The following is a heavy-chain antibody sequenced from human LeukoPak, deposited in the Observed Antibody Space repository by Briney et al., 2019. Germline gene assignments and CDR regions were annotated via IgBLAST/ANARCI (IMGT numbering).Heavy chain of an antibody. CDR1: GGTFSSYA. D-gene: IGHD6-13*01. CDR2: ITPIFGTA. J-gene: IGHJ5*02. V-gene: IGHV1-69*13. Sequence: ASVKVSCKASGGTFSSYAISWVRQAPGQGLEWMGGITPIFGTANYAQKFQGRVTITADESTSTAYMELSSLRSEDTAVYYCAREGGAAALGNNWFDPWGQGTLVTVSS. CDR3: AREGGAAALGNNWFDP.